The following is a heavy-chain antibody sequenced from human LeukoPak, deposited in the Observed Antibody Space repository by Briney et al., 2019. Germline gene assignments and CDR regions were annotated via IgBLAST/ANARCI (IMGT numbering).Heavy chain of an antibody. Sequence: GASVKVSCKASGYTFTGYYMHWVRQAPGQGLEWMGRINPNSGGTNYAQKFQGRVTTTRDTSISTAYMELSRLRSDDTAVYYCARVGTSSSWYNWFDPWGQGTLVTVSS. CDR1: GYTFTGYY. CDR3: ARVGTSSSWYNWFDP. J-gene: IGHJ5*02. D-gene: IGHD6-13*01. CDR2: INPNSGGT. V-gene: IGHV1-2*06.